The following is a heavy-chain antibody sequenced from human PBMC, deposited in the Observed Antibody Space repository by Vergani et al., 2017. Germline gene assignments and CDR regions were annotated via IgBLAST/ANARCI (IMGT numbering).Heavy chain of an antibody. Sequence: QVQLQESGPGLVKPSETLSLTCTVSGGSISSYYWSWIRQPPGKGLEWIGYIYYSGYTNYNPSLKSRVTISVDTSKNQFSLKLSSVTAADTAVYYCARDHYLQEAMVRGVYGMDVWGQGTTVTVSS. CDR1: GGSISSYY. CDR3: ARDHYLQEAMVRGVYGMDV. J-gene: IGHJ6*02. V-gene: IGHV4-59*01. D-gene: IGHD3-10*01. CDR2: IYYSGYT.